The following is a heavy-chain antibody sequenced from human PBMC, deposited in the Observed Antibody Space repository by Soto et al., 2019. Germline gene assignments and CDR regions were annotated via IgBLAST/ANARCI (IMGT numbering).Heavy chain of an antibody. V-gene: IGHV1-69*12. CDR3: ASGIQLWLRRINNGYSG. J-gene: IGHJ4*02. D-gene: IGHD5-18*01. Sequence: QVQLVQSGAEVKKPESSVKVSCKAPGGTFSTYAISWVRQAPGQGLEWMGGIIPMFCTANYAQRVQDRVTITADESTNTVYMELSSLRSEDTAVYFCASGIQLWLRRINNGYSGWGQGNLVTVSS. CDR2: IIPMFCTA. CDR1: GGTFSTYA.